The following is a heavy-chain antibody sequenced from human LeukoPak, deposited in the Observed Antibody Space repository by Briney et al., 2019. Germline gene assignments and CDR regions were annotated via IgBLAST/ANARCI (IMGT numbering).Heavy chain of an antibody. J-gene: IGHJ5*02. CDR3: AREWGPNYVQGWFDP. D-gene: IGHD3-10*02. V-gene: IGHV1-2*02. CDR2: INPKTGGI. CDR1: GYTFSDFY. Sequence: ASVKVSCKTSGYTFSDFYIHWVRQAPGQGLEWMGWINPKTGGITYSQKFKGRVTMTRDTSLNTAHMEVTGLTFGDTAVYYCAREWGPNYVQGWFDPWGQGTLVSVSS.